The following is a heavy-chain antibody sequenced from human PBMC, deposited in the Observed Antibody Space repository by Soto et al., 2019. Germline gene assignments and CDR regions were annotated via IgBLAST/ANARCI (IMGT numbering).Heavy chain of an antibody. CDR1: GGTFSSYA. CDR2: IIPIFGTA. V-gene: IGHV1-69*13. CDR3: ASPGALYWYSSDDYYYYGMDV. D-gene: IGHD6-19*01. Sequence: SVKVSCKASGGTFSSYAISWVRQAPGQGLEWMGGIIPIFGTANYAQKFQGRVTITADESTSTAYMELSSLRSEDTAVYYCASPGALYWYSSDDYYYYGMDVWGQGTTVTVSS. J-gene: IGHJ6*02.